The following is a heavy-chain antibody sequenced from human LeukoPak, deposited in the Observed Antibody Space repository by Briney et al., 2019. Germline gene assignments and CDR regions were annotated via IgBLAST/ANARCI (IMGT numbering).Heavy chain of an antibody. CDR1: GFTVSSNY. J-gene: IGHJ4*02. D-gene: IGHD3-22*01. V-gene: IGHV3-53*01. Sequence: AGGSLRLSCAASGFTVSSNYMSWVRQAQGKGLEWVSVIYSGGSTYYADSVKGRFTISRDNSKNTLYLQMNSLRAEDTAVYYCARVAPPYYYDSSGYFDYWGQGTLVTVSS. CDR3: ARVAPPYYYDSSGYFDY. CDR2: IYSGGST.